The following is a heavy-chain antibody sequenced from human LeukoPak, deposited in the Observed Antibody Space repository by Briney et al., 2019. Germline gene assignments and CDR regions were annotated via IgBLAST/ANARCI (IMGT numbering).Heavy chain of an antibody. Sequence: GGSLRLSCAASGFTFSSYAMHWVRQAPGKGLEWVAVISYDGSNKYYADSVKGRFTISRDNSKNTLYLQMNSLRAEDTAVYYCAREQDDYVWGSYSLGCLRYWGQGTLVTVSS. J-gene: IGHJ4*02. CDR2: ISYDGSNK. D-gene: IGHD3-16*01. CDR3: AREQDDYVWGSYSLGCLRY. CDR1: GFTFSSYA. V-gene: IGHV3-30*04.